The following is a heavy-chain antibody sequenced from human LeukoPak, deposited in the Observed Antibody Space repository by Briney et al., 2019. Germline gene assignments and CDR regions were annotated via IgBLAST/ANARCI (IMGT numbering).Heavy chain of an antibody. D-gene: IGHD1-26*01. CDR3: ARVKGGSYYL. CDR1: GGSISSYY. Sequence: SETLSLTCTVSGGSISSYYWSWIRQPPGKGLEWIGYIYYSGSTNYNPSLKSRVTISVDTFKNQFSLKLSSVTAADTAVYYCARVKGGSYYLWGQGTLVTVSS. J-gene: IGHJ5*02. CDR2: IYYSGST. V-gene: IGHV4-59*01.